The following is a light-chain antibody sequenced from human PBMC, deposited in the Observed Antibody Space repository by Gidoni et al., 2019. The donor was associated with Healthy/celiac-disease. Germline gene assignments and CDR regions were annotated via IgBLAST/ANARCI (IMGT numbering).Light chain of an antibody. CDR3: QSYDSTYVV. CDR2: EDN. J-gene: IGLJ2*01. V-gene: IGLV6-57*04. CDR1: SGSIASNY. Sequence: NFMLTQPHSVSDSPGKTVTISCTRTSGSIASNYVQWYPQRPGSAPTTVIYEDNQRPSGVPDRFSGSIDSSSNSASLTISGLKTEDEADYYCQSYDSTYVVFGGGTKLTVL.